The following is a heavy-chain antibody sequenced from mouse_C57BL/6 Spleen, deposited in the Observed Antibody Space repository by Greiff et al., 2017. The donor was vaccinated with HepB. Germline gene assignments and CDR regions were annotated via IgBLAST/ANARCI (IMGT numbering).Heavy chain of an antibody. CDR1: GFTFSDYY. CDR2: INYDGSST. CDR3: ARGYDYDEYFDV. J-gene: IGHJ1*03. V-gene: IGHV5-16*01. Sequence: EVKLMESEGGLVQPGSSMKLSCTASGFTFSDYYMAWVRQVPEKGLEWVANINYDGSSTYYLDSLKSRFIISRDNAKNILYLQMSSLKSEDTATYYCARGYDYDEYFDVWGTGTTVTVSS. D-gene: IGHD2-4*01.